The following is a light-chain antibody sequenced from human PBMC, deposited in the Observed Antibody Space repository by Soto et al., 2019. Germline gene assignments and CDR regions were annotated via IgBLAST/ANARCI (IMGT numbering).Light chain of an antibody. V-gene: IGKV3-20*01. CDR3: HHYDSWT. CDR1: QSFNSIY. Sequence: IVVTQSPGTRSLSAGERATLSSRASQSFNSIYLARYQQKPGQAPRLLISGASSSATGIPDRFSGSGSGTAFTLTIRQPEPEAFAVYYCHHYDSWTFRQGTKVDI. CDR2: GAS. J-gene: IGKJ1*01.